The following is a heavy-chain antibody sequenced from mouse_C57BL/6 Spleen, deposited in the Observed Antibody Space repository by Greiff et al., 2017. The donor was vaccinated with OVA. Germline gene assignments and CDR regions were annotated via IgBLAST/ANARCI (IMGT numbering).Heavy chain of an antibody. J-gene: IGHJ4*01. Sequence: QVQLQQPGAELVKPGASVKMSCKASGYTFTSYWLTWVKQRPGQGLEWIGDIYPGSGSTNYNEKFKSKATLTVDTSSSTAYMQLSSLTSEDSAVYYCARGGYYGNSYAMDYWGQGTSVTVSS. CDR1: GYTFTSYW. CDR2: IYPGSGST. V-gene: IGHV1-55*01. D-gene: IGHD2-1*01. CDR3: ARGGYYGNSYAMDY.